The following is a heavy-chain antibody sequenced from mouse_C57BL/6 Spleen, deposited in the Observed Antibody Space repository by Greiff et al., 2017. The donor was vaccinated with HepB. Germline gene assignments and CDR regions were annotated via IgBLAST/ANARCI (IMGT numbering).Heavy chain of an antibody. CDR1: GYTFTSYW. CDR2: IHPNSGST. Sequence: VQLQQPGAELVKPGASVKLSCKASGYTFTSYWMHWVKQRPGQGLEWIGMIHPNSGSTNYNEKFKSKATLTVDKSSSTAYMQLSSLTSEDSAVYYCARDYYSNHWYFDVWGTGTTVTVSS. D-gene: IGHD2-5*01. CDR3: ARDYYSNHWYFDV. V-gene: IGHV1-64*01. J-gene: IGHJ1*03.